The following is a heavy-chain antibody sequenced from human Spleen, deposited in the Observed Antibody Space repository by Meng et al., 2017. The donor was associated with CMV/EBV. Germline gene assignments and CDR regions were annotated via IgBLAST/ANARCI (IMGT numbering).Heavy chain of an antibody. V-gene: IGHV4-59*12. D-gene: IGHD2-2*01. CDR1: GGSISSDY. Sequence: SETLSLTCTVSGGSISSDYWSWIRQAPGKGLEWVGYIYYSGSTNYNPSLKSRVTISVDTSKNQISLKLSSVTAADTAVYYCARDNYLFYCSSTSCYALDYWGQGTLVTVSS. J-gene: IGHJ4*02. CDR2: IYYSGST. CDR3: ARDNYLFYCSSTSCYALDY.